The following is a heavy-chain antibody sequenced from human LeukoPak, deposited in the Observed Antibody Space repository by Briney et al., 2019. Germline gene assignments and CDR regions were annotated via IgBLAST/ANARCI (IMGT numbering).Heavy chain of an antibody. D-gene: IGHD2-2*01. J-gene: IGHJ5*02. Sequence: SETLSLTCTVSGGSISSSDYYWGWIRQPPGKGLEWIGTIYYSGDTYYNPSLKSRVTVSVDTSKNQFSLKLSSVTAADTAVYYCARRAGFWYQLLQNWFDPWGQGTLVTVSS. V-gene: IGHV4-39*07. CDR2: IYYSGDT. CDR1: GGSISSSDYY. CDR3: ARRAGFWYQLLQNWFDP.